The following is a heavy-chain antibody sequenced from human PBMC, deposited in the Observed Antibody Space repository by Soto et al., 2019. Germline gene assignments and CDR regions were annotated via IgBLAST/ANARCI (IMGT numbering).Heavy chain of an antibody. CDR3: ARDGYCSSTSCTYYYYYYMDV. Sequence: GASVKVSCKASGYTFTSYGISWVRQAPGQGLEWMGWISAYNGNTNYAQKLQGRVTMTTDTSTSTAYMELRSLRSDDTAVYYCARDGYCSSTSCTYYYYYYMDVWGRGTTVTVSS. CDR1: GYTFTSYG. D-gene: IGHD2-2*03. V-gene: IGHV1-18*01. CDR2: ISAYNGNT. J-gene: IGHJ6*03.